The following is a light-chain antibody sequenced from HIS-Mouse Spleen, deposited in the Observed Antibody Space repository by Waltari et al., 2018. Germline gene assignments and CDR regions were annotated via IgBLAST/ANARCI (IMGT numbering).Light chain of an antibody. CDR1: SSHVGGYNY. CDR2: EVS. CDR3: SSYTSSSTVV. J-gene: IGLJ2*01. V-gene: IGLV2-14*01. Sequence: QSALTQPASVSGYPGQSITISCTGTSSHVGGYNYVSWYQQHQGKAPKLMIYEVSNRPSGVSNRFSGSKSGNTASLTISGLQAEDEADYYCSSYTSSSTVVFGGGTKLTVL.